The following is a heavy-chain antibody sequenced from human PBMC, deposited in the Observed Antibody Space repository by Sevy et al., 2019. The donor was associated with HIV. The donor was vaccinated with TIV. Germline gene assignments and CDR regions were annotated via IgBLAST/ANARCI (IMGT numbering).Heavy chain of an antibody. CDR3: ARESGDCSSTSCYEGVFDY. D-gene: IGHD2-2*01. V-gene: IGHV4-61*02. Sequence: SETLSLTCTVSGGSISSGSYYWSWIRQPAGKGLEWIGRIYTSGSTNYNPSLKSRVTISVDTSKNQFSLKLSSVTAADTAMYYCARESGDCSSTSCYEGVFDYCGQGTLVTVSS. CDR1: GGSISSGSYY. CDR2: IYTSGST. J-gene: IGHJ4*02.